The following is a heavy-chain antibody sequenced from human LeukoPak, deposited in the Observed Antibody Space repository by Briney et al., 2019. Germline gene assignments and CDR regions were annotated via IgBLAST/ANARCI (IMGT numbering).Heavy chain of an antibody. J-gene: IGHJ5*02. CDR1: GYTFTSYG. CDR3: ARDLGYCSGGSCHNWFDP. Sequence: ASVEVSCKASGYTFTSYGISWVRQAPGQGLEWMGWISAYNGNTNYAQKLQGRVTMTTDTSTSTAYMELRSLRSDDTAVYYCARDLGYCSGGSCHNWFDPWGQGTLVTVSS. D-gene: IGHD2-15*01. CDR2: ISAYNGNT. V-gene: IGHV1-18*01.